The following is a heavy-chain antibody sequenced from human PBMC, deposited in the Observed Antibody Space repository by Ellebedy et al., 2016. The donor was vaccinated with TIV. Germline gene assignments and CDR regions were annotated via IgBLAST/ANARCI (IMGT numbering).Heavy chain of an antibody. J-gene: IGHJ3*02. CDR1: GYRFTSYY. V-gene: IGHV5-10-1*01. Sequence: GESLKISCKGSGYRFTSYYINWVRQMPGKGLEWMGRIDPSDSYANYSPSFQGHVTISADKSINTAYLQWSSLKASDTAMNYCARLPRGVDAFDTWGQGTMVTVSS. D-gene: IGHD3-16*01. CDR2: IDPSDSYA. CDR3: ARLPRGVDAFDT.